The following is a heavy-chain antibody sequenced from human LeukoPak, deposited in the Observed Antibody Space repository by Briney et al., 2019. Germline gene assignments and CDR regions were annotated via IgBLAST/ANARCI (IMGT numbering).Heavy chain of an antibody. V-gene: IGHV1-2*06. Sequence: ASVKVSCKASGYTFTGYYMHWVRQAPGQGLECMGRINPNSGGTNYAQKFQGRVTMTRDTSISTAYMELSRLRSDDTAVYYCARASSGWYGIDDYWGQGTLVTVSS. CDR2: INPNSGGT. D-gene: IGHD6-19*01. J-gene: IGHJ4*02. CDR3: ARASSGWYGIDDY. CDR1: GYTFTGYY.